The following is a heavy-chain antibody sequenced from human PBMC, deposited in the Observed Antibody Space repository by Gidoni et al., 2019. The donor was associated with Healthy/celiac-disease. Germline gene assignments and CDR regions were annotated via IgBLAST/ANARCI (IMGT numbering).Heavy chain of an antibody. J-gene: IGHJ4*02. CDR3: VTPLVVAVADTDY. V-gene: IGHV3-64D*06. D-gene: IGHD6-19*01. CDR1: GFPFSSYA. Sequence: EVQLVESGGGLVQTGGSLSLSCSASGFPFSSYAMHWVSQAPGKGLEYVSAISSNGGSTYYADSVKGRFTISRDNSKNTLYLQMSSLRAEDTAVYYCVTPLVVAVADTDYWGQGTLVTVSS. CDR2: ISSNGGST.